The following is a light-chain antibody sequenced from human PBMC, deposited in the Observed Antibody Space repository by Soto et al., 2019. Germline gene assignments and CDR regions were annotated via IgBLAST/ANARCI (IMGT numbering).Light chain of an antibody. J-gene: IGLJ3*02. CDR2: EVS. Sequence: QSALTQPASVSGSPGQSITISCTGTTSDVGGYNHVSWYQQHPGKAPKFMIYEVSNRPSGVSNRFSGSKSGNTASLTISGRQADDEADYYCSSYTSSNSWGFGVGTKVTVL. CDR3: SSYTSSNSWG. V-gene: IGLV2-14*01. CDR1: TSDVGGYNH.